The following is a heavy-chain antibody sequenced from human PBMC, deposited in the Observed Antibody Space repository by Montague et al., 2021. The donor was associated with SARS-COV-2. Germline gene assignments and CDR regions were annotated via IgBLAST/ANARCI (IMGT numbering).Heavy chain of an antibody. D-gene: IGHD6-13*01. CDR2: IYYSGST. Sequence: TLSLTCIVSGDSISSGGYYWSWIRQHPRKGLEWIGYIYYSGSTYYNPSLKSRLSISLDTSKNHFSLRLSSVTAADTAVYYCARSESPSYSSSPFDYWGQGTLVTVSS. J-gene: IGHJ4*02. CDR1: GDSISSGGYY. V-gene: IGHV4-31*03. CDR3: ARSESPSYSSSPFDY.